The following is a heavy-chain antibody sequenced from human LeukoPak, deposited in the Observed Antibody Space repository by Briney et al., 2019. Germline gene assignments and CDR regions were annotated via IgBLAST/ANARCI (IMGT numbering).Heavy chain of an antibody. V-gene: IGHV4-34*01. J-gene: IGHJ5*02. D-gene: IGHD3-10*01. CDR2: INHSGST. CDR1: GGSFSGYY. CDR3: ARNYGSGSYYWFDP. Sequence: SETLSLTCAVYGGSFSGYYWSWIRRPPGKGLEWIGEINHSGSTNYNPSLKSRVTISVDTSKNQFSLKLSSVTAADTAVYYCARNYGSGSYYWFDPWGQGTLATVSS.